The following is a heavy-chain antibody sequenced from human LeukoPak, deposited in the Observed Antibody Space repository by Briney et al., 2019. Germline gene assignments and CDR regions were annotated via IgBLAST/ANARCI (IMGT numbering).Heavy chain of an antibody. J-gene: IGHJ3*02. D-gene: IGHD5-24*01. Sequence: ASVKVSCKASGGTFSSYAISWVRQAPGQGLEWMGGIIPIFGTANYAQKFQGRVTITADESTSTAYMELSSLRSEDTAVYYCATVLMADAFDIWGQGTMVTVSS. V-gene: IGHV1-69*13. CDR3: ATVLMADAFDI. CDR1: GGTFSSYA. CDR2: IIPIFGTA.